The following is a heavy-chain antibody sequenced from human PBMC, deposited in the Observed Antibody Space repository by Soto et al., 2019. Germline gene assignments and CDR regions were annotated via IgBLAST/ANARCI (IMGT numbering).Heavy chain of an antibody. D-gene: IGHD6-13*01. CDR3: ARDPAAAAGGYYYYYGMDV. CDR1: GYTFISYG. CDR2: ISAYNGNT. V-gene: IGHV1-18*01. Sequence: SAMFFCKASGYTFISYGISCVRQAPGQGLEGMGWISAYNGNTNYAQKLKGRVTMTTDTSTSTAYLELTSLSSDDTAVYYCARDPAAAAGGYYYYYGMDVWGQGTTVTVSS. J-gene: IGHJ6*02.